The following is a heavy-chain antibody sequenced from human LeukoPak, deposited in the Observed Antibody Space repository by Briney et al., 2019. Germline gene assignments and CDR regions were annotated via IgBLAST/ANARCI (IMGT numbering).Heavy chain of an antibody. J-gene: IGHJ4*02. CDR2: ISVIGGAT. CDR3: AMVVGASAH. CDR1: GFPFNNAW. V-gene: IGHV3-23*01. Sequence: GGSLRLSCAASGFPFNNAWMSWVRQAPGKGLEWVSYISVIGGATYNADSVKGRFTISRDNSKNTLYLQMNSLSPEDTAIYYCAMVVGASAHWGQGTLVTVSS. D-gene: IGHD1-26*01.